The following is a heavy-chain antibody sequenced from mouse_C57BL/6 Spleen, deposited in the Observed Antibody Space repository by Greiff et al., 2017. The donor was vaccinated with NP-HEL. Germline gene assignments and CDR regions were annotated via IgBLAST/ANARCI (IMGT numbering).Heavy chain of an antibody. V-gene: IGHV1-69*01. CDR3: ARGRGLGSAWFAY. CDR1: GYTFTSYW. J-gene: IGHJ3*01. D-gene: IGHD3-1*01. CDR2: IDPSDSYT. Sequence: QVQLQQPGAELVMPGASVKLSCKASGYTFTSYWMHWVKQRPGQGLAWIGEIDPSDSYTNYNQKFKGKSTLTVDKSSSTAYMQLSSLTSEDSAVYYCARGRGLGSAWFAYWGQGTLVTVSA.